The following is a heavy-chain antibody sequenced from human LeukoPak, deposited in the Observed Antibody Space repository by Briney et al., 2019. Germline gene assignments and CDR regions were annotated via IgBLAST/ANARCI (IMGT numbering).Heavy chain of an antibody. CDR2: INPSGGST. V-gene: IGHV1-46*01. Sequence: ASVKVSCKASGYTFTSYYMHWVRQAPGQGLEWMGIINPSGGSTSYAQKFQGRVTTTRDMSTSTVYMELSSLRSEDTAVYYCARDSSSNWFDPWGQGTLVTVSS. D-gene: IGHD6-6*01. CDR1: GYTFTSYY. CDR3: ARDSSSNWFDP. J-gene: IGHJ5*02.